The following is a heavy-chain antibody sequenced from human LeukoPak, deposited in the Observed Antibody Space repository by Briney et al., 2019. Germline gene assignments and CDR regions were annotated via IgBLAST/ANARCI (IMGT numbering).Heavy chain of an antibody. D-gene: IGHD2-2*02. J-gene: IGHJ3*02. V-gene: IGHV3-74*01. Sequence: GGSLRLSCAASGFTFSSYWMHWVRQAPGKGLVWVSRINTDGSSTSYADSVKGRFTISRDNAKNTLYLQMNSLRAEDTAVYYCAREREGYCSSTSCYRGGAFDIWGQGTMVTVSS. CDR2: INTDGSST. CDR3: AREREGYCSSTSCYRGGAFDI. CDR1: GFTFSSYW.